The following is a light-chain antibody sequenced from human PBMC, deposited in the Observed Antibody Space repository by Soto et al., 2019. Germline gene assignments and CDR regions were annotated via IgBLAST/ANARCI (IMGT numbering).Light chain of an antibody. J-gene: IGKJ5*01. V-gene: IGKV3-20*01. CDR3: QQYGSSPPIT. CDR2: DAS. CDR1: QSVSRNF. Sequence: EIVLTQTPGTLSFSPGERATLSCRASQSVSRNFLAWLQHRPGQAPRLLIYDASSRATGIPDRFSGSGSGTGFTLTISRLEPEDVAVYYCQQYGSSPPITFGQGTLLEIK.